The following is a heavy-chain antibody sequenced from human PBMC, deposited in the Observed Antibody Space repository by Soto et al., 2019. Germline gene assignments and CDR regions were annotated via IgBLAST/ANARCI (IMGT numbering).Heavy chain of an antibody. CDR1: GYTFTSYD. D-gene: IGHD3-16*01. J-gene: IGHJ6*02. CDR3: ARAWGYYYYYGMDV. CDR2: MNPNSGNT. V-gene: IGHV1-8*01. Sequence: ASVKVSCKASGYTFTSYDINWGRQATGQGLEWMGWMNPNSGNTGYAQKFQGRVTMTRNTSISTAYMELSSLRSEDTAVYYCARAWGYYYYYGMDVWGQGTTVTVSS.